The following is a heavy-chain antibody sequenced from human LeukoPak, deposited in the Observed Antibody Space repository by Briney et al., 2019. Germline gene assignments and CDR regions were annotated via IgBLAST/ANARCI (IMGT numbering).Heavy chain of an antibody. J-gene: IGHJ3*02. D-gene: IGHD3-22*01. CDR1: GDSFTSVTDY. CDR3: ARHSIDSSGYLLTGHAFDI. Sequence: PSETLSLTCTVSGDSFTSVTDYWAWIRQPPGKGLEWIATGDYSGGTYYNPSLESRVAISADMSKNQISLQLTSVTGADTAVYYCARHSIDSSGYLLTGHAFDIWGQGTMVTVSS. V-gene: IGHV4-39*07. CDR2: GDYSGGT.